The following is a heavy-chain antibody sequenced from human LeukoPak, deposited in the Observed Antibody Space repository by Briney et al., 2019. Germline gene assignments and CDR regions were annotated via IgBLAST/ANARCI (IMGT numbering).Heavy chain of an antibody. V-gene: IGHV1-18*04. J-gene: IGHJ4*02. D-gene: IGHD2-21*02. Sequence: GASVKVSCKTSGYPFSDYYIHWIRQASGQGLEYMGWISVDNGDTNDAQMLQGRVTMTTDTSTNTAYMELRGLRSDDTAVYYCARANCAGDCYLKHWGQGTLVTVSS. CDR3: ARANCAGDCYLKH. CDR2: ISVDNGDT. CDR1: GYPFSDYY.